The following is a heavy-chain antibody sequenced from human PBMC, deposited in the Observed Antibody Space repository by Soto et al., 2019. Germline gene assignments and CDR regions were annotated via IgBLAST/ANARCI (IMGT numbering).Heavy chain of an antibody. J-gene: IGHJ4*02. CDR1: GYTFTGHH. CDR2: INPISGGT. Sequence: QVQLEQSGAEVKTPGASVKVSCKTSGYTFTGHHIHWVRQAPGQGLEWMGWINPISGGTKYREKFQGRVSITRDKSRSTAYMELSSLTSDDSAVYYCAKDGRHCSGGSCPQGHWGQGTLVTVSS. D-gene: IGHD2-15*01. CDR3: AKDGRHCSGGSCPQGH. V-gene: IGHV1-2*02.